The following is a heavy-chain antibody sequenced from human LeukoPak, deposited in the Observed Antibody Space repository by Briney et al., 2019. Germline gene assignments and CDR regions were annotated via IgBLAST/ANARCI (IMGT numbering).Heavy chain of an antibody. CDR3: AXXXXXXXXXXXPPSVFDP. V-gene: IGHV1-2*02. CDR2: INPNSGGT. J-gene: IGHJ5*02. Sequence: ASVKVSCKASGYTFTGYYMHWVRQAPGQGLEWMGWINPNSGGTNYAQKFQGRVTMTRDTSISTAYMELSRLRSDDTAVYYCAXXXXXXXXXXXPPSVFDPWGQGTLVTVSS. CDR1: GYTFTGYY.